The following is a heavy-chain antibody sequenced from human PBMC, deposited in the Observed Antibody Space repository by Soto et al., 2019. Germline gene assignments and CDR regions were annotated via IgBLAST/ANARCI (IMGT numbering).Heavy chain of an antibody. Sequence: GESLKISCAASGFTFSDHYMDWVRQAPGKGLEWVGRTRNKANSYTTEYAASVKGRFTISRDDSKNSLYLQMNSLKTEDTAVYYCARGREGAFDIWGQGTMVTVSS. CDR2: TRNKANSYTT. CDR3: ARGREGAFDI. CDR1: GFTFSDHY. V-gene: IGHV3-72*01. J-gene: IGHJ3*02.